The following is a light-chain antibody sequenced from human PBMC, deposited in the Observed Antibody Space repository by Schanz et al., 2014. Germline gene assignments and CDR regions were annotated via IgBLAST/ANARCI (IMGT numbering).Light chain of an antibody. CDR3: CSYAGSSTPNWV. CDR2: DVS. Sequence: QSALTQPASVSGSPGQSITISCTGSSSDVGGYNFVSWYQHHPGQAPKLLIYDVSKRPSGVYTRFSGSKSGNTASLTISGLQAEDEADYYCCSYAGSSTPNWVFGGGTKLTVL. CDR1: SSDVGGYNF. V-gene: IGLV2-23*02. J-gene: IGLJ3*02.